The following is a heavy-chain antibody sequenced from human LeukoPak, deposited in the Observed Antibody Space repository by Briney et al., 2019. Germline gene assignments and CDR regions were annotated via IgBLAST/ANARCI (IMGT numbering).Heavy chain of an antibody. CDR3: ARDLVITMVRSQYYYYYYMDV. V-gene: IGHV4-4*02. J-gene: IGHJ6*03. CDR1: GGSISSSNW. Sequence: SETLSLTCAVSGGSISSSNWWSWVRQPPGKGLEWIGEIYHSGSTNYNPSLKSRVTISVDKSKNQFSLKLSSVTAADTAVYYCARDLVITMVRSQYYYYYYMDVWGKGTTVTVSS. CDR2: IYHSGST. D-gene: IGHD3-10*01.